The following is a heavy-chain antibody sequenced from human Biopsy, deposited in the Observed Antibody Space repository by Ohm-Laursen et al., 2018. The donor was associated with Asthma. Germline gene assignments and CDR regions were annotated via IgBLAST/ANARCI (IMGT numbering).Heavy chain of an antibody. CDR3: CGDLQLPEGNWFDP. CDR2: IYYSGST. Sequence: SQTLSLTCSVSGGSINSSTWWSWVRQPPGKGLEWIGYIYYSGSTYYNPSLKSRVTISVDTSKNQFSLKLSSVTAADTAVYYCCGDLQLPEGNWFDPWGQGTLVTVSS. V-gene: IGHV4-30-4*01. J-gene: IGHJ5*02. CDR1: GGSINSSTW. D-gene: IGHD2-2*01.